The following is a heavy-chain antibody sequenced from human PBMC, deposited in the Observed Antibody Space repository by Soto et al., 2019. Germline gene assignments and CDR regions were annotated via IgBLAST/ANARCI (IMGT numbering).Heavy chain of an antibody. Sequence: ASVKVSCKASGYAFTSYGISWVRQAPGQGLEWMGWISAYNDNTNYAQKLQDRVTMTTDTSTSTAYMELRSLRSDDTAVYYCVRENWNYDYYYGMDVWGQGTTVTVSS. CDR1: GYAFTSYG. CDR3: VRENWNYDYYYGMDV. V-gene: IGHV1-18*04. J-gene: IGHJ6*02. CDR2: ISAYNDNT. D-gene: IGHD1-1*01.